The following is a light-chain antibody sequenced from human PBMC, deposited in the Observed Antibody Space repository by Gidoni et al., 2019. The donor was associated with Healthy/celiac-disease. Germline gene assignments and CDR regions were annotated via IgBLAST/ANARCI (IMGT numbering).Light chain of an antibody. Sequence: QSTQSPSSLSASVGGRVTITCRASQSISSYLNWYQQKPGKAPKLLIYAASSLQSGVPSRFSGSGSGTDFTLTISSLQPEDFATYYCQQSYSTLSFGGGTKVEIK. V-gene: IGKV1-39*01. CDR3: QQSYSTLS. J-gene: IGKJ4*01. CDR2: AAS. CDR1: QSISSY.